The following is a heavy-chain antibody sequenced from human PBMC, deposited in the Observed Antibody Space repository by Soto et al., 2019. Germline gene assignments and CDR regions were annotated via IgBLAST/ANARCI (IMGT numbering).Heavy chain of an antibody. D-gene: IGHD3-10*01. CDR1: GGSGGSFSGYY. J-gene: IGHJ6*02. Sequence: SETLSLTCAVYGGSGGSFSGYYWSWIRQPPGKGLEWIGEINHSGSTNYNPSLKSRVTISVDTSKNSVYLQMNSLRAGDTAVYYCVRTSGISFYGFDVWGQGTTVTVS. V-gene: IGHV4-34*01. CDR3: VRTSGISFYGFDV. CDR2: INHSGST.